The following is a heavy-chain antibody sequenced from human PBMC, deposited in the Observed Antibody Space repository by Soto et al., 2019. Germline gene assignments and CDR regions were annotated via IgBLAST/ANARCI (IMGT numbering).Heavy chain of an antibody. V-gene: IGHV3-15*01. CDR3: TTAPGLLRYFDWLLSPDY. J-gene: IGHJ4*02. CDR1: GFTFSNAW. D-gene: IGHD3-9*01. CDR2: IKSKTDGGTT. Sequence: LRLSCAASGFTFSNAWMSWVRQAPGKGLEWVGRIKSKTDGGTTDYAAPVKGRFTISRDDSKNTLYLQMNSLKTEDTAVYYCTTAPGLLRYFDWLLSPDYWGQGTLVTVSS.